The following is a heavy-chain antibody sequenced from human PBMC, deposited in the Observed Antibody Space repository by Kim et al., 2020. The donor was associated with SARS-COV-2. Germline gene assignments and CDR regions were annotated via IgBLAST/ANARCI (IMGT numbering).Heavy chain of an antibody. D-gene: IGHD4-4*01. CDR3: ARERETTSVVTPTY. CDR1: EYTFTSYS. V-gene: IGHV1-3*01. Sequence: ASVKVSCKTYEYTFTSYSMHWVRQAPGQRLEWMGWINAGSGNTKYSQNFQGRVTITRDTSASTAYMELSSLRSEDTAVYYCARERETTSVVTPTYWGQGT. CDR2: INAGSGNT. J-gene: IGHJ4*02.